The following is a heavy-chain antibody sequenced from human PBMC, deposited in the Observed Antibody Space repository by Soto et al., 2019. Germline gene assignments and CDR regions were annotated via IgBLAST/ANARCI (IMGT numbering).Heavy chain of an antibody. CDR2: INHSGST. D-gene: IGHD3-3*01. CDR1: GGSFSGYS. Sequence: QVQLQQWGAGLLKPSETLSLTCAVYGGSFSGYSWSWIRQPQGKGLEWIGEINHSGSTNYNPSLKSRVTISVDTSKNQFSLKLSSVTAADTAVYYCARGTKRVTIFGVVNNYFDYWGQGTLVTVSS. V-gene: IGHV4-34*01. J-gene: IGHJ4*02. CDR3: ARGTKRVTIFGVVNNYFDY.